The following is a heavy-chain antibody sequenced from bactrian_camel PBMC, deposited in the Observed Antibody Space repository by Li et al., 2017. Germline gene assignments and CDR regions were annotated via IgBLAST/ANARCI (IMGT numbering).Heavy chain of an antibody. J-gene: IGHJ4*01. CDR3: AKDPSYYNWGYIPAPRWDY. Sequence: HVQLVESGGGLVQPGGSLRLSCAASGFTFSSSGMSWVRQAPGKGLQWVSTINTRSGDTTYYAASVKGRFTISRDNAKNTLFLQLNRLKTEDTAMYYCAKDPSYYNWGYIPAPRWDYGGQGTQVTVS. D-gene: IGHD2*01. CDR2: INTRSGDTT. CDR1: GFTFSSSG. V-gene: IGHV3S1*01.